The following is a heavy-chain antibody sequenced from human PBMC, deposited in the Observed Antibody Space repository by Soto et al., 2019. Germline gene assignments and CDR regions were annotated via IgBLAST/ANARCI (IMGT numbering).Heavy chain of an antibody. CDR2: IHHSGST. V-gene: IGHV4-31*03. CDR1: GGSVTSGGYY. Sequence: QVQLQESGPGLVKPSQTLSLTCTVSGGSVTSGGYYWSWVRHPPGEVLECIGYIHHSGSTSFNPYLKSRVAISIDTSTNQFSLELSSVTAAYTATYHCARGYDKSYCWFNPWGQGTLVTVSS. CDR3: ARGYDKSYCWFNP. D-gene: IGHD2-2*01. J-gene: IGHJ5*02.